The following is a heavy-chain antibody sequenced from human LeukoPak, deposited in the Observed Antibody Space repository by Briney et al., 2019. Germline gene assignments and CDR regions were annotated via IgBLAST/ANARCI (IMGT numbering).Heavy chain of an antibody. J-gene: IGHJ5*01. CDR1: GFTVSDNY. D-gene: IGHD6-19*01. CDR2: INANSGTT. V-gene: IGHV3-53*01. Sequence: PGGSLRLSCAASGFTVSDNYMTWVRQAPGKGLEWVSTINANSGTTSYAASVRGRFTISRDNSKNTLYLQVNTLRADDTATYYCAKPISGGLAVTADWFHPWGQGTLVVVSS. CDR3: AKPISGGLAVTADWFHP.